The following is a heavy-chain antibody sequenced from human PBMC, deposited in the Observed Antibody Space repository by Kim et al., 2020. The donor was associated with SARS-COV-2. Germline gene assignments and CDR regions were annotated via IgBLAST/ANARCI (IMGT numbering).Heavy chain of an antibody. V-gene: IGHV4-34*01. CDR3: ARGRGGTTVVTLGLGYYYYYGMDV. J-gene: IGHJ6*02. Sequence: SETLSLTCAVHGGSFSGYYWSWIRQPPGKGLEWIGEINHSGSTNYNPSLKSRVTISVDTSKNQFSLKLSSVTAADTAVYYCARGRGGTTVVTLGLGYYYYYGMDVWGQGTTVTVSS. CDR1: GGSFSGYY. CDR2: INHSGST. D-gene: IGHD4-17*01.